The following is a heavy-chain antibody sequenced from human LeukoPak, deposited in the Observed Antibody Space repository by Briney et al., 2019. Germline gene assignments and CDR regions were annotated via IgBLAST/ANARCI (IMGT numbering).Heavy chain of an antibody. Sequence: SVKDSCKASVGTPCSYALSSVRPAPGQGRGRMGGIFPIFGTANNAQKFQGRVTNTADESTSTAYMELSSLRSEDTAVYYCARAKYYYGSGSYADFDYWGQGTLVTVSS. D-gene: IGHD3-10*01. CDR3: ARAKYYYGSGSYADFDY. CDR2: IFPIFGTA. CDR1: VGTPCSYA. J-gene: IGHJ4*02. V-gene: IGHV1-69*13.